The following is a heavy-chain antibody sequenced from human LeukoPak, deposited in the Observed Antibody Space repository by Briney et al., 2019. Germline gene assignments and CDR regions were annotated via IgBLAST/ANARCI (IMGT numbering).Heavy chain of an antibody. Sequence: SETLSLTCAVYGGSFSDYYWSWIRQPPGKRLEWIGYIYSSGSTNYNPSLKSRVTMSVDTSKNQFSLRLSSVTAADTAVYYCARHYPPDYTFDYWGQGTLVTVSS. CDR2: IYSSGST. CDR1: GGSFSDYY. V-gene: IGHV4-59*08. CDR3: ARHYPPDYTFDY. D-gene: IGHD4-4*01. J-gene: IGHJ4*02.